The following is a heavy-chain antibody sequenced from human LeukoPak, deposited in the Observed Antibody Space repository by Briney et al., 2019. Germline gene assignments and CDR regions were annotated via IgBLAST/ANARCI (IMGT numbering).Heavy chain of an antibody. V-gene: IGHV3-30-3*01. Sequence: GGSLRLSCAASGFTFRNYVIHWVRQAPGKGLEWVAVTSSDLNVKLYADSVKGRFTISRDNSRSTLYLQMNSLRPEDTAIYYCAREGYYGSGSPPSLYFDYWGQGTLDTVSS. J-gene: IGHJ4*02. D-gene: IGHD3-10*01. CDR3: AREGYYGSGSPPSLYFDY. CDR1: GFTFRNYV. CDR2: TSSDLNVK.